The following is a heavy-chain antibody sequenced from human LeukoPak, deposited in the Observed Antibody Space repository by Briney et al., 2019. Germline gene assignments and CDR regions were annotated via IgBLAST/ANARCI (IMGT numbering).Heavy chain of an antibody. CDR2: IIPIFGTA. J-gene: IGHJ6*03. V-gene: IGHV1-69*13. CDR1: GGTFSSYA. CDR3: ARELGYCSSTSCYRDYYYYYMDV. D-gene: IGHD2-2*02. Sequence: SVKVSCKASGGTFSSYAISWVRQAPGQGLEWMGGIIPIFGTANYAQRFQGRVTITADESTSTAYMELSSLRSEDTAVYYCARELGYCSSTSCYRDYYYYYMDVWGKGTTVTVSS.